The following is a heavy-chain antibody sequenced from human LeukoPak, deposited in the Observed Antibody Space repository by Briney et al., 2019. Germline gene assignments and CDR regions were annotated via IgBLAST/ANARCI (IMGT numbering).Heavy chain of an antibody. D-gene: IGHD1-26*01. Sequence: GGSPRLSCAASGFTFDDYAMHWVRQGPGKSLEWVSLINENGDIAYYGDSVRGRFTVSRDNAKNSLYLQMNSLTTEDTALYYCAKARWEPNFDYWGQGTLVTVSS. V-gene: IGHV3-43*02. CDR1: GFTFDDYA. J-gene: IGHJ4*02. CDR3: AKARWEPNFDY. CDR2: INENGDIA.